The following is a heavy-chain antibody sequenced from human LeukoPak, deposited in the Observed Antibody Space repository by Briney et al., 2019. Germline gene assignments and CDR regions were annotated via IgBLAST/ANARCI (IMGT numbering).Heavy chain of an antibody. V-gene: IGHV3-33*01. CDR1: GFTFSRYG. Sequence: PGRSLRLSCAASGFTFSRYGMHWVRQAPGKGLAWEAVIWSDGSNKYYADSVKGRFTISRDNSKNTLYLQMNSLRDEDTAVYYCARDCSSTSCFHSVYWGQGTLVTVSS. J-gene: IGHJ4*02. CDR2: IWSDGSNK. D-gene: IGHD2-2*01. CDR3: ARDCSSTSCFHSVY.